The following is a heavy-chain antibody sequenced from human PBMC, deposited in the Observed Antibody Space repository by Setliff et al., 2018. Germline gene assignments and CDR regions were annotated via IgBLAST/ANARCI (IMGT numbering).Heavy chain of an antibody. Sequence: SETLSLTCTVSGDSISTNSYYWGWIRQPPGKGLEWIGSISSSGSTYYNPPLKRQVTISVDTSRNQFSLKLYSVTATDTALYYCARAPPNRYSGSYEYFYMDVWGKGTTVTVSS. J-gene: IGHJ6*03. D-gene: IGHD1-26*01. V-gene: IGHV4-39*01. CDR3: ARAPPNRYSGSYEYFYMDV. CDR2: ISSSGST. CDR1: GDSISTNSYY.